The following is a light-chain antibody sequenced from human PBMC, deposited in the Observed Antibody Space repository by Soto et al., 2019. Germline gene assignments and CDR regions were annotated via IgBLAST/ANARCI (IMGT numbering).Light chain of an antibody. Sequence: EVVMTQSPATLSVSPGERATLSCRASQSISTNLAWYQQKPGQAPRLLMYGASTRATGVPARFSGSGSGTEFTLTISSLQSEDLAVYSCQQYGSWPPTWSFDQATKVAVK. CDR3: QQYGSWPPTWS. CDR2: GAS. J-gene: IGKJ1*01. CDR1: QSISTN. V-gene: IGKV3-15*01.